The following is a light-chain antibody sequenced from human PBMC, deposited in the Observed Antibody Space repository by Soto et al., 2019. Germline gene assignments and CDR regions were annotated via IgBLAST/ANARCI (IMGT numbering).Light chain of an antibody. Sequence: DIQMTQSPSTLSASVGDRVTITCRASQSISSWLAWYQQKPGKAPRLLIYKASSLESGVPSMFSGGGSGTDFTLTISSLQPEDFATYYCLQHFNFSWTFGPGTKGDIK. J-gene: IGKJ1*01. CDR2: KAS. CDR3: LQHFNFSWT. CDR1: QSISSW. V-gene: IGKV1-5*03.